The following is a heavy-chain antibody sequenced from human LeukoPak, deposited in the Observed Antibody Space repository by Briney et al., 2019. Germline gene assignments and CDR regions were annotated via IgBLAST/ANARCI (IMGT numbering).Heavy chain of an antibody. D-gene: IGHD1-26*01. V-gene: IGHV3-30*04. CDR3: ARDIGSGSYYGYFQH. CDR1: GFTFSSYA. J-gene: IGHJ1*01. Sequence: GGSVRLSCAASGFTFSSYAMHWVRQAPGKGLEWVAVISYDGSNKYYADSVKGRFTISRDNSKNTLYLQMNSLRAEDTAVYYCARDIGSGSYYGYFQHWGQGTLVTVSS. CDR2: ISYDGSNK.